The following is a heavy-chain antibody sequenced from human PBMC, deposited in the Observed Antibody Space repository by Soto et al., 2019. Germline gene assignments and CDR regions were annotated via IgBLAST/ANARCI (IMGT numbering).Heavy chain of an antibody. Sequence: GGSLRLSCAGSGFTLTRSAVSWVRQAPGKGLEWVSGISAGGGGTYYADSVKGRFTISRDVAKNKVYLQMNGLRVEDTALYYCAKDVGQWVETFDYWGHETLVAVSS. CDR3: AKDVGQWVETFDY. CDR1: GFTLTRSA. D-gene: IGHD6-19*01. J-gene: IGHJ4*01. CDR2: ISAGGGGT. V-gene: IGHV3-23*01.